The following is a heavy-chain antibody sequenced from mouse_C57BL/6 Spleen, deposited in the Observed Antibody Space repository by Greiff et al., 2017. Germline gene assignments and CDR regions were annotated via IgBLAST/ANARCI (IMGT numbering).Heavy chain of an antibody. CDR3: ARRGDYAMDY. Sequence: QVQLQQPGAELVMPGASVKLSCKASGYTFTSYWMHWVKQRPGHGLEWIGEIDPSDSYTNYNQKFKGKSTLTVDKSSSTAYMQLSSLTSEDSAVYYCARRGDYAMDYWGQGTSVTVSS. CDR1: GYTFTSYW. V-gene: IGHV1-69*01. J-gene: IGHJ4*01. CDR2: IDPSDSYT.